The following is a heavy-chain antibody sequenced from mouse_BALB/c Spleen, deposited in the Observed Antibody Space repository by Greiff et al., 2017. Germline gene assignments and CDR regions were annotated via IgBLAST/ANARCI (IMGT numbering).Heavy chain of an antibody. CDR3: ARYYGSSSSYWYFDV. CDR2: ISYSGST. J-gene: IGHJ1*01. V-gene: IGHV3-8*02. Sequence: VQLQQSGPSLVKPSQTLSLTCSVTGDSITSGYWNWIRKFPGNKLEYMGYISYSGSTYYNPSLKSRISITRDTSKNQYYLQLNSVTTEDTATYYCARYYGSSSSYWYFDVWGAGTTVTVSS. CDR1: GDSITSGY. D-gene: IGHD1-1*01.